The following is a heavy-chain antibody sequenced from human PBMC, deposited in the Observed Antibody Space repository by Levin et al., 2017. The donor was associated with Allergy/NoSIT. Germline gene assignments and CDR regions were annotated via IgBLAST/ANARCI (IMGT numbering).Heavy chain of an antibody. J-gene: IGHJ4*02. CDR3: ARESITVTPHIDY. D-gene: IGHD4-17*01. CDR2: IYYSGST. CDR1: GGSVSSGSYY. V-gene: IGHV4-61*01. Sequence: GSLRLSCTVSGGSVSSGSYYWSWIRQPPGKGLEWIGYIYYSGSTNYNPSLKSRVTISVDTSKNQFSLKLSSVTAADTAVYYCARESITVTPHIDYWGQGTLVTVSS.